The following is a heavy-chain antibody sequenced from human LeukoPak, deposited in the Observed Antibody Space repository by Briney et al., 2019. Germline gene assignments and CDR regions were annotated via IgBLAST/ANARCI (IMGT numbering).Heavy chain of an antibody. CDR2: FDPEDGET. D-gene: IGHD7-27*01. CDR1: GDTFSIYG. Sequence: ASVKVSCKAVGDTFSIYGISWVRQAPGKGLEWMGGFDPEDGETIYAQKFQGRVTMTEDTSTDTAYMELSSLRSEDTAVYYCATEPRSLGILLGGYWGQGTLVTVSS. V-gene: IGHV1-24*01. J-gene: IGHJ4*02. CDR3: ATEPRSLGILLGGY.